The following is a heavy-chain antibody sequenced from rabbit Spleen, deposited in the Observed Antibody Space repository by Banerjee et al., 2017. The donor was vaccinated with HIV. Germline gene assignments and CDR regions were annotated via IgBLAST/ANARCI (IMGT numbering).Heavy chain of an antibody. CDR3: ARDTSSSFSSYGMDL. CDR1: GFDFSVSSY. V-gene: IGHV1S40*01. J-gene: IGHJ6*01. D-gene: IGHD1-1*01. CDR2: IDAGSSGFT. Sequence: LVEYGGDLVQPGASLTLTCTASGFDFSVSSYMCWVRQAPGKGLEWIACIDAGSSGFTYFASWAKGRFTISKTSSTTVTLQMTSLTAADTATYFCARDTSSSFSSYGMDLWGQGTLVTVS.